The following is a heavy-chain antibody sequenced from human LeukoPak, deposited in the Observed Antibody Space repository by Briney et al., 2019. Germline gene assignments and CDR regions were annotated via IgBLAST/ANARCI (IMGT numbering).Heavy chain of an antibody. CDR3: VRDPSNTSGWKTWFDP. Sequence: ASVKVSCKASGYTFTSHGISWVRQAPGQGLEWMGWISAYNSDTKYAQNLQGRVTLTTYTLTTTAYLELRSLTSDDTAVYYCVRDPSNTSGWKTWFDPWGQGTLVTVSS. CDR2: ISAYNSDT. D-gene: IGHD6-19*01. V-gene: IGHV1-18*01. CDR1: GYTFTSHG. J-gene: IGHJ5*02.